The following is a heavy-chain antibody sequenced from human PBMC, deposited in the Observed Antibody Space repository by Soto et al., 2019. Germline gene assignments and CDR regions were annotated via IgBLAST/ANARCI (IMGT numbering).Heavy chain of an antibody. Sequence: PGGSLRLSCAGSGFTFSDHYMDWVRQAPGQGLEWVGHTRSKFNRYTTEYAASVKGRFIISRDDSKNSLYLQMNSLKTEDTAVYYCARTLGYDISGSYIDGFDLWGQGTMVTVSS. CDR1: GFTFSDHY. CDR2: TRSKFNRYTT. J-gene: IGHJ3*01. CDR3: ARTLGYDISGSYIDGFDL. V-gene: IGHV3-72*01. D-gene: IGHD3-22*01.